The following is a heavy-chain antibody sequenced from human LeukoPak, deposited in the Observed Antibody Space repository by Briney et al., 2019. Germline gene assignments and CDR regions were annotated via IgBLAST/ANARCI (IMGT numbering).Heavy chain of an antibody. V-gene: IGHV3-7*01. D-gene: IGHD3-10*02. CDR1: GFTFSSYW. Sequence: GGSLRLSCAASGFTFSSYWMYWVRQAPGKGLEWVANIKQDGSEKYYVDSVKGRFTISRDNAKNSLYLQMNSLRAEDTAVYYCAELGITMIGGVWGKGTTVTISS. CDR3: AELGITMIGGV. J-gene: IGHJ6*04. CDR2: IKQDGSEK.